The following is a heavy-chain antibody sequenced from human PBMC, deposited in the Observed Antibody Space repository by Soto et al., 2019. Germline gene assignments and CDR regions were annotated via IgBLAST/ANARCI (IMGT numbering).Heavy chain of an antibody. CDR2: INPNCGGT. V-gene: IGHV1-2*04. CDR3: ARVGSTVNFDY. Sequence: ASVKVSCKASGYTFTGYYMHWVRQAPGQGLDWMGWINPNCGGTNYAQNFQGWVTMTRDTSISTAYMEPSRLRSDDTAVYYCARVGSTVNFDYWGQGTLVTVSS. J-gene: IGHJ4*02. CDR1: GYTFTGYY. D-gene: IGHD4-17*01.